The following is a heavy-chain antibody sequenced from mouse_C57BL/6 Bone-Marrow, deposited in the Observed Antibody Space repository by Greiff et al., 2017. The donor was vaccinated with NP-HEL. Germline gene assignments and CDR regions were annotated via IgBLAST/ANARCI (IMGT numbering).Heavy chain of an antibody. D-gene: IGHD4-1*01. CDR1: GFTFSSYA. V-gene: IGHV5-4*03. CDR2: ISDGGSYT. Sequence: DVKLVESGGGLVKPGGSLKLSCAASGFTFSSYAMSWVRQTPEKRLEWVATISDGGSYTYYPDNVKGRFTISRDNAKNNLYLQMSHLKSEDTAMYYCARGWDRFAYWGQGTLVTVSA. J-gene: IGHJ3*01. CDR3: ARGWDRFAY.